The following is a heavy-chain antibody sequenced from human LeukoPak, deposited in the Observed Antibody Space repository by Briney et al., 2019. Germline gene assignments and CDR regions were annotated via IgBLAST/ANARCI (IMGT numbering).Heavy chain of an antibody. D-gene: IGHD6-13*01. Sequence: SSETLSLTCTVSGGSISSSSYYWGWIRQPPGKGLEWIGSIYYSGSTYYNPSLKSRVTISVDTSKNQFSLKLSSVTAADTAVYYCARDPLWGAAAAGTRFDYWGQGTLVTVSS. V-gene: IGHV4-39*02. CDR2: IYYSGST. CDR3: ARDPLWGAAAAGTRFDY. CDR1: GGSISSSSYY. J-gene: IGHJ4*02.